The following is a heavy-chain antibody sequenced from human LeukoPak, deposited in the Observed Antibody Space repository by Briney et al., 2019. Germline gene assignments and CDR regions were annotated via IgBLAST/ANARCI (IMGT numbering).Heavy chain of an antibody. D-gene: IGHD5-24*01. CDR3: AKLKSYNWIDY. V-gene: IGHV3-21*04. CDR2: ISSSSSYI. Sequence: GGSLRLSCAASGFTFSSYSMNWVRQAPGKGLEWVSSISSSSSYIYYADSVKGRFTISRDNSKNTLYLQMNSLRAEDTAVYYCAKLKSYNWIDYWGQGTLVTVSS. J-gene: IGHJ4*02. CDR1: GFTFSSYS.